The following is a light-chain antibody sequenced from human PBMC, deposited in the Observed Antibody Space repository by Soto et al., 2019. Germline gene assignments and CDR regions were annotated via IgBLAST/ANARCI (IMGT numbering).Light chain of an antibody. V-gene: IGKV1-39*01. CDR1: RSISRY. CDR2: AAS. Sequence: DIQMTQSPSSLSASVGDRVNMTCRASRSISRYLSWYQQKPGKAPNLLIYAASSLQSGVPSRFSGAGSGTDFTLTIGNLHPEDFAIYYCMQSYSSQWTFGQGTKVEI. J-gene: IGKJ1*01. CDR3: MQSYSSQWT.